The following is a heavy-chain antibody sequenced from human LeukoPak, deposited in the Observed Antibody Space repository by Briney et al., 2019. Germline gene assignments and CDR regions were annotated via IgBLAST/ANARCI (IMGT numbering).Heavy chain of an antibody. CDR1: GFTFTSSA. V-gene: IGHV1-58*01. J-gene: IGHJ5*02. Sequence: SVKVSCKASGFTFTSSAVQWVRQARGQRLEWIGWIVVGSGNTNYAQKFQERVTITRDMSTSTAYMELSSLRSEDTAVYYCASCTVTTSNWFDPWGQGTLVTVSS. CDR2: IVVGSGNT. D-gene: IGHD4-17*01. CDR3: ASCTVTTSNWFDP.